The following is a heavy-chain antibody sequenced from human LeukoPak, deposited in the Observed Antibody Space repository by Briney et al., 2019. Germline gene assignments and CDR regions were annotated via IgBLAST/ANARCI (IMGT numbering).Heavy chain of an antibody. CDR2: ISAYNGNT. V-gene: IGHV1-18*01. Sequence: ASVKVSCKASGYTFTSYGISWVRQAPGQGLEWMGWISAYNGNTNYAQKLQGRVTMTTDTSTSTAYMELSRLRSDDTAVYYCARPRITMVRGVIESDFDYWGQGTLVTVSS. CDR3: ARPRITMVRGVIESDFDY. J-gene: IGHJ4*02. CDR1: GYTFTSYG. D-gene: IGHD3-10*01.